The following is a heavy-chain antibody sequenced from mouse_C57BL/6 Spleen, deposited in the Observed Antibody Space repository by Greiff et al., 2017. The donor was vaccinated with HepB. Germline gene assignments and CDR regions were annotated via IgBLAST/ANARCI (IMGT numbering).Heavy chain of an antibody. J-gene: IGHJ1*03. CDR3: TRVPLPSGYWYFDV. V-gene: IGHV5-9-1*02. D-gene: IGHD2-10*01. CDR2: ISSGGDYI. Sequence: EVMLVESGEGLVKPGGSLKLSCAASGFTFSSYAMSWVRQTPEKRLEWVAYISSGGDYIYYADTVKGRFTISRDNARNTLYLQMSSLKSEDTAMYYCTRVPLPSGYWYFDVWGTGTTVTVSS. CDR1: GFTFSSYA.